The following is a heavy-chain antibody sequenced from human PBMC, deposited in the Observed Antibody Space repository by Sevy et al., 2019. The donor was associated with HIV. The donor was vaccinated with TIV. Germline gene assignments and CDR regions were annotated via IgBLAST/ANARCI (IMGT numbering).Heavy chain of an antibody. D-gene: IGHD6-19*01. CDR2: IGTAGDT. CDR3: ARAYSSDWYDY. V-gene: IGHV3-13*01. CDR1: GFTFSSYD. J-gene: IGHJ4*02. Sequence: GSLRLSCAASGFTFSSYDMHWVRQATGKGLEWVSAIGTAGDTYYPGSVKGRFTISRENAKNSLYLQMNSLRVGDTAVYYCARAYSSDWYDYWGQGTLVTVSS.